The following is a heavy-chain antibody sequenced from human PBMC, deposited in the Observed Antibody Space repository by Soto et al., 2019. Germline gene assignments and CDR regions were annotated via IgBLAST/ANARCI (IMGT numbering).Heavy chain of an antibody. CDR1: GFTFSTID. Sequence: GASVKVSCKASGFTFSTIDINWVRQAPGQGLQWMGWMNANVDATDSPQEFKGRVTMTWNASISTAYMELSNLKSDDTAVYYCAREVVDGSSLWLDPWGQGTLVTVSS. J-gene: IGHJ5*02. D-gene: IGHD3-10*01. CDR2: MNANVDAT. CDR3: AREVVDGSSLWLDP. V-gene: IGHV1-8*01.